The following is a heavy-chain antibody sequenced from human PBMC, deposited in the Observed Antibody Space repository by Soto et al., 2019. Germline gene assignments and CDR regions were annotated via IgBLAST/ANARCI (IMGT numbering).Heavy chain of an antibody. J-gene: IGHJ4*02. CDR2: INSDGSMT. V-gene: IGHV3-74*01. CDR1: GFIFSSSW. CDR3: ARVWHGDYDD. D-gene: IGHD4-17*01. Sequence: EVQLVESGGGLVQPGGSLRLSCAASGFIFSSSWMHWVRQVPGKGLVWVTRINSDGSMTNYADSVKGRFTISRDNAKNTVYLQMNSLTVDDTAVYFCARVWHGDYDDWGRGTLVTVSS.